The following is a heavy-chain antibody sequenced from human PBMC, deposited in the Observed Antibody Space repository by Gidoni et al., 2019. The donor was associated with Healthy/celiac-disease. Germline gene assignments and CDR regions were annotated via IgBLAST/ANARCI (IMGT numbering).Heavy chain of an antibody. D-gene: IGHD1-26*01. V-gene: IGHV3-9*01. CDR2: ISWNSGSI. CDR3: AKGAIRYYPRWYFDL. Sequence: EVKLVESGGGLVQHGRSLRLSCAASGFTFDDYAMHWVRQAPGKGLEWVSGISWNSGSIGYADSVKGRFTISRDNAKNSLYLQMNSLRAEDTALYYCAKGAIRYYPRWYFDLWGRGTLVTVSS. CDR1: GFTFDDYA. J-gene: IGHJ2*01.